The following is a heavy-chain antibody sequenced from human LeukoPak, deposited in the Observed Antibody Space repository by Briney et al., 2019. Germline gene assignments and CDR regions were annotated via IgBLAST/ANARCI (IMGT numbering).Heavy chain of an antibody. Sequence: ASVKVSCKASGYTFTGYYMHWVRQAPGQGLGWMGRINPNSGGTNYAQKFQGRVTMTRDTSISTAYMELSRLRSDDTAVYYCALIRGTFGNYFDYWGQGTLVTVSS. J-gene: IGHJ4*02. CDR3: ALIRGTFGNYFDY. V-gene: IGHV1-2*06. CDR2: INPNSGGT. D-gene: IGHD3-16*01. CDR1: GYTFTGYY.